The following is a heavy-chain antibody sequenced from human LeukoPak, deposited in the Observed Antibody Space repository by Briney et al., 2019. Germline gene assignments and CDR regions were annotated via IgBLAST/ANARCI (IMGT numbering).Heavy chain of an antibody. J-gene: IGHJ5*02. CDR1: GFTVSSNY. D-gene: IGHD3-22*01. V-gene: IGHV3-53*01. CDR3: GRAGVYSASSGYGPDR. CDR2: IHSGGET. Sequence: GGSLRLSCAASGFTVSSNYMSWVRQAPGKGLEWVSVIHSGGETYYTDSVKGRFTISRDNSKNTLYLQMNSLRAEDTAVYYCGRAGVYSASSGYGPDRWGQGTLVTVSS.